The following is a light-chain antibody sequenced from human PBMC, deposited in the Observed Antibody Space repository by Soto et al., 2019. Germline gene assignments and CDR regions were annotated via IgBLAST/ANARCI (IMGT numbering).Light chain of an antibody. CDR3: CSYAGSYSWV. CDR1: SSDVGAYNY. V-gene: IGLV2-11*01. CDR2: DVS. Sequence: QSALTQPRSVSGSPGQSVTISCTGTSSDVGAYNYVSWYQQHPGKAPKLMTYDVSKRPSGVPDRFSGSRSGNTASLTISGLQADAEAAYYCCSYAGSYSWVFGGGTKLTVL. J-gene: IGLJ3*02.